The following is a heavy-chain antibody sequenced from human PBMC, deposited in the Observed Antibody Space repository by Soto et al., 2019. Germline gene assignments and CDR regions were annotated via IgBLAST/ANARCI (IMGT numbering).Heavy chain of an antibody. CDR2: IYYSGST. Sequence: SETLSLTCTVSGGSISSYYWSWIRQPPGKGLEWIGYIYYSGSTNYNPSLKSRVTISVDTSKNQFSLTLTSVTAADTAIYYCTRDHQFGSNWDFEYWGQGALVTVSS. J-gene: IGHJ4*02. D-gene: IGHD6-13*01. CDR3: TRDHQFGSNWDFEY. V-gene: IGHV4-59*12. CDR1: GGSISSYY.